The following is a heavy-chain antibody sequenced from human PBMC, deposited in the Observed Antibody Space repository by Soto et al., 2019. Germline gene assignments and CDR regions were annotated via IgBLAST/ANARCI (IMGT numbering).Heavy chain of an antibody. D-gene: IGHD4-17*01. J-gene: IGHJ4*02. CDR2: IIPIFGTA. CDR3: ARSDYGAPNPGVY. CDR1: GGTFSSYA. V-gene: IGHV1-69*13. Sequence: GASVKVSCKASGGTFSSYAISWVRQAPGQGLEWMGGIIPIFGTANYAQKFQGRVTITADESTSTAYMELSSLRSEDTAVYYCARSDYGAPNPGVYWGQGTLVTVSS.